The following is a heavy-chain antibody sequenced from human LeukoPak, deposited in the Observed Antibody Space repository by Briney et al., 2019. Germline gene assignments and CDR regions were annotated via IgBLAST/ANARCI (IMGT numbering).Heavy chain of an antibody. D-gene: IGHD6-13*01. J-gene: IGHJ4*02. CDR2: IYSCGST. CDR1: GFTVSSNY. CDR3: AGAPRAAALHYFDY. V-gene: IGHV3-66*03. Sequence: GGSLRLSCAASGFTVSSNYMSWVRHAPGKWLEWVSVIYSCGSTNYPDSVKGRFTISRDNSKNTLYLQMNSLRAEDAAVYYCAGAPRAAALHYFDYWGQGTLVTVSS.